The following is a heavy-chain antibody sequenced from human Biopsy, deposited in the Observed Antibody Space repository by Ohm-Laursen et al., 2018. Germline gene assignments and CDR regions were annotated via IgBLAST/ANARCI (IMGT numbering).Heavy chain of an antibody. CDR1: GFTFSNFN. CDR3: AKDRYNYTPIGGFSMDV. V-gene: IGHV3-30*18. D-gene: IGHD5-18*01. Sequence: SLRLSCAASGFTFSNFNMNWFRQAPGKGLEWVAFIFYDGSNTYYADSVKGRFTISRDNSRDTLYLQMSSLRAEDTAVYYCAKDRYNYTPIGGFSMDVWGQGTTVTVSS. CDR2: IFYDGSNT. J-gene: IGHJ6*02.